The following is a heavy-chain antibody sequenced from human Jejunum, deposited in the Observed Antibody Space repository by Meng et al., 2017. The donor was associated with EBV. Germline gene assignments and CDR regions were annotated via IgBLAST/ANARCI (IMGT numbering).Heavy chain of an antibody. Sequence: QGQLVQSGAGVKKPGASVKVSCQASAYTFAGYYMHWVRQAPGQGLEWMGRINPNSGGANYAQKFQGRVTMTRDTSISTAYMELSRLRSDDTAVYYCAREGLVGDLRYFDLWGRGTLVTVSS. CDR2: INPNSGGA. CDR1: AYTFAGYY. CDR3: AREGLVGDLRYFDL. D-gene: IGHD3-16*01. V-gene: IGHV1-2*06. J-gene: IGHJ2*01.